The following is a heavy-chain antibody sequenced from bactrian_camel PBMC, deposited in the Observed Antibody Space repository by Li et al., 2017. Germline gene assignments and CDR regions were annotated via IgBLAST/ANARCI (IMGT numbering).Heavy chain of an antibody. D-gene: IGHD1*01. Sequence: HVQLVESGGALVQPGGSLRLSCEASGFTFSNYIISWVRQAPGKGLEWVSSIYSDGTDSSFENDGRDIHYADAVKGRFTISLDSAKTTVYLQMNDLEPEDTAMYYCAATGTGFCPERVGARDYKYWGQGTQVTVS. J-gene: IGHJ4*01. CDR3: AATGTGFCPERVGARDYKY. V-gene: IGHV3S6*01. CDR2: IYSDGTDSSFENDGRDI. CDR1: GFTFSNYI.